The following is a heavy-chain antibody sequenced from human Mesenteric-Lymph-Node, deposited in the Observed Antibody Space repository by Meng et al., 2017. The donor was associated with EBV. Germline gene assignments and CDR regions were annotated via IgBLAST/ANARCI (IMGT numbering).Heavy chain of an antibody. D-gene: IGHD3-10*01. J-gene: IGHJ4*02. CDR1: GFNFNYYS. CDR2: ISSSTYI. CDR3: TRDMGLGVGATSSF. Sequence: EVQLVESGGGLVKPGGSLRRSCAASGFNFNYYSMSWVRQAPGKGLEWVSYISSSTYIYYGDSVKGRFTISRDNAKNSLYLQMNNLRADDTAVYYCTRDMGLGVGATSSFWGQGTLVTVAS. V-gene: IGHV3-69-1*02.